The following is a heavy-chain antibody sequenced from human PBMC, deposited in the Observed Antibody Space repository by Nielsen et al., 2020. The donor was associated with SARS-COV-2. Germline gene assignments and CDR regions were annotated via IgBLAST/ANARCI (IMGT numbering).Heavy chain of an antibody. CDR3: ASAASSSWKSATV. D-gene: IGHD3-22*01. CDR1: GFSFSNFG. Sequence: GESLKISCAASGFSFSNFGIHWVRQAPDKGLEWVAFIWYDGTNKYYVDFVRGRFTISRDNSKNTLYLQMNSLKAEDTAVYYCASAASSSWKSATVWGQGTTVTVSS. V-gene: IGHV3-33*01. J-gene: IGHJ6*02. CDR2: IWYDGTNK.